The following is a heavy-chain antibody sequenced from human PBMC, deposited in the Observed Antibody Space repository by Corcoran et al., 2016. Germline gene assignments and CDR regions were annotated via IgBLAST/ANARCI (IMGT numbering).Heavy chain of an antibody. CDR2: IYWNDDK. J-gene: IGHJ5*01. D-gene: IGHD2-15*01. CDR1: GFSLTTSGVG. CDR3: ARRRAPAAGDWFDT. Sequence: QITLKESGPTLVKPTQTLTLTCSFSGFSLTTSGVGVGWIRQPPGKALEWLAIIYWNDDKHYSASLESRLTIIKDTSKNQVVLIMTNMDPVDTGTYYCARRRAPAAGDWFDTWGQGTLVTVSS. V-gene: IGHV2-5*01.